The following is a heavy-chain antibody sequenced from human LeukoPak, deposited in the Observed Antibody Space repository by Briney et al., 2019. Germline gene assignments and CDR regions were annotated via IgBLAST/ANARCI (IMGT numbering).Heavy chain of an antibody. J-gene: IGHJ4*02. CDR2: ISSSGSTI. Sequence: GGSLRLSCAASGFTFSSYEMNWVRQAPGKRLEWVSYISSSGSTIYYADSVKGRFTISRDNAKNSLYLQMNSLRAEDTAVYYCAVDYGDYELLYWGQGTLVTVSS. CDR1: GFTFSSYE. V-gene: IGHV3-48*03. D-gene: IGHD4-17*01. CDR3: AVDYGDYELLY.